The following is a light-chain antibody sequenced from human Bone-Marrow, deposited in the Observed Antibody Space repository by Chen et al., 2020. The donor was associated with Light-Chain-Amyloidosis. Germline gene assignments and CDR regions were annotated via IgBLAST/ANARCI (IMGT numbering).Light chain of an antibody. Sequence: NFMLTQPHSVSESPGNTVIISCTRSSGSIAINYVQWYQQRAGSPPTTFLYEDVQRPSGVPERFSGSIDRSPNSDSLTNSGLKTEEEADYYCQSYQGSSQGVFGGGTKVTVL. J-gene: IGLJ3*02. CDR1: SGSIAINY. CDR2: EDV. V-gene: IGLV6-57*01. CDR3: QSYQGSSQGV.